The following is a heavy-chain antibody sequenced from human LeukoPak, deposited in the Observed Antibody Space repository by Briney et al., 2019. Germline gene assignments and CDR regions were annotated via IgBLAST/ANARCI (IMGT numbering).Heavy chain of an antibody. CDR1: GFTFSSYE. Sequence: QAGGSLRLSCAASGFTFSSYEVNWVRQAPGKGLEWVSYISSSGSTIYYADSVKGRFTISRDNAKNSLYLQMNSLSTEDTAVYYCAKEDDIVVVPDSWGQGTLVTVSS. D-gene: IGHD2-15*01. J-gene: IGHJ4*02. V-gene: IGHV3-48*03. CDR2: ISSSGSTI. CDR3: AKEDDIVVVPDS.